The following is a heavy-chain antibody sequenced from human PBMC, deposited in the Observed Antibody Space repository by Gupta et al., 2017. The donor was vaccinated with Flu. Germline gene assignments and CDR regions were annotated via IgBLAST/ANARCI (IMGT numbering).Heavy chain of an antibody. D-gene: IGHD4/OR15-4a*01. CDR1: GFTFSTYA. Sequence: EVPLLESGGGLVPPGGSLRLSCAASGFTFSTYAMSWVRQATGKGLEWSAGTNSNGGSTNYADSVKGRCTISRDNSDNTLYREMGSLRAEDTALDYCAKDLYTRPGALDSWGQGTLVTVSS. V-gene: IGHV3-23*01. J-gene: IGHJ4*02. CDR2: TNSNGGST. CDR3: AKDLYTRPGALDS.